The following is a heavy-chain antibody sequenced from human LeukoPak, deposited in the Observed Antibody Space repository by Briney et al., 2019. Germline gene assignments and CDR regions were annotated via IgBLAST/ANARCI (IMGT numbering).Heavy chain of an antibody. D-gene: IGHD5-24*01. Sequence: ASVKVSCKASGYSFSTYTMNWVRQAPGQRLEWMGWTNAGNGNTKYSQKFQGRVTITRDTSASTAYMEMRSLRSEDMAVYYCAREIDRDDYNRFFDYWGQGTLVTVSS. CDR2: TNAGNGNT. J-gene: IGHJ4*02. V-gene: IGHV1-3*01. CDR3: AREIDRDDYNRFFDY. CDR1: GYSFSTYT.